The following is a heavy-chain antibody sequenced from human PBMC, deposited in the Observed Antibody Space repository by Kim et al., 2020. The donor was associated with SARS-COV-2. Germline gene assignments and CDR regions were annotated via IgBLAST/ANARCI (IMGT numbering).Heavy chain of an antibody. D-gene: IGHD5-12*01. CDR3: TRRAGYSGYEGAQ. V-gene: IGHV3-15*01. CDR2: IKSKSDGETT. CDR1: GFTFNNAW. Sequence: GGSLRLSCAASGFTFNNAWMSWVRQAPGKGLEWVGRIKSKSDGETTDYAAPVKGRFTISRDDSKNTLYLQMNSLKSEDTAVYYCTRRAGYSGYEGAQGGQGTLVTVSS. J-gene: IGHJ4*02.